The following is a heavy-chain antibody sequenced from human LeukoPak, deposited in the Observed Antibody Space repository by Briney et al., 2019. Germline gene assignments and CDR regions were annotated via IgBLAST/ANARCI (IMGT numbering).Heavy chain of an antibody. CDR2: INPNSGGT. V-gene: IGHV1-2*02. CDR1: GYTFTGYY. D-gene: IGHD5-12*01. Sequence: GATVKVSCKASGYTFTGYYMHWVRQAPGQGLEWMGWINPNSGGTNYAQEFQGRVTMTRDTSISTAYMELSRLRSDDTAVYYCAREGATGAFDIWGQGTMVTVSS. CDR3: AREGATGAFDI. J-gene: IGHJ3*02.